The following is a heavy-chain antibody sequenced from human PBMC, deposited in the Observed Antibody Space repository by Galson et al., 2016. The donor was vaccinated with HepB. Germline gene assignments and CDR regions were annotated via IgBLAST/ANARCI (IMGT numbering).Heavy chain of an antibody. CDR1: GLSFSDYY. V-gene: IGHV3-11*01. Sequence: SLRLSCAASGLSFSDYYMSWIRQAPGKGLEWVAYISRSGDMMYYADSVKARSTISRDNAGTSLYLQLSTLRADDTALFSCATSRAVRSGYVGAFDSWGQGTVVTVSS. D-gene: IGHD3-3*01. J-gene: IGHJ4*02. CDR2: ISRSGDMM. CDR3: ATSRAVRSGYVGAFDS.